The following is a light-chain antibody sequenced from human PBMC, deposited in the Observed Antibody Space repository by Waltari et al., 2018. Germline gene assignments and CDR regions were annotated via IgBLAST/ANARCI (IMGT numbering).Light chain of an antibody. Sequence: EIVLTQSPATLSLSPGERATLSCRASQSVSNYLAWYQQKPGQAPRLLIYDASTRATGTPARFSGSGSATDFTLTISSLEPEDFAFYYCQQRGNGLTFGGGTKVEIK. V-gene: IGKV3-11*01. CDR2: DAS. CDR3: QQRGNGLT. J-gene: IGKJ4*01. CDR1: QSVSNY.